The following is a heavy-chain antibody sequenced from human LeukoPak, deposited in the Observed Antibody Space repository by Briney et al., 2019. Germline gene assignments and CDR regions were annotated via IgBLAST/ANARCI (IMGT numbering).Heavy chain of an antibody. CDR3: AGYSSSWPFDY. J-gene: IGHJ4*02. D-gene: IGHD6-13*01. V-gene: IGHV4-4*02. Sequence: SETLSLTCTVSGDSINSLDLWSWVRQPPGKGLEWIGEMYLSGTTHSNPSVKSRVTISIDKSKNQFFLNLSSVTAADTAVYYCAGYSSSWPFDYWGQGTLVTVSS. CDR2: MYLSGTT. CDR1: GDSINSLDL.